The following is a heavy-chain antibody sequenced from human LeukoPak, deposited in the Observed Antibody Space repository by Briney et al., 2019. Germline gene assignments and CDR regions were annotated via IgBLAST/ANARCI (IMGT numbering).Heavy chain of an antibody. CDR2: INPSGGST. V-gene: IGHV1-46*01. J-gene: IGHJ4*01. Sequence: ASVKVSCKASGYGFTSYQIHWVRQAPGQGLEWMGIINPSGGSTRYAQKFQARLTLTSDTSATTVYMELTNVRSDDTAVYYCARAADYPTYSFDFWGHGSLVTVST. CDR3: ARAADYPTYSFDF. D-gene: IGHD4/OR15-4a*01. CDR1: GYGFTSYQ.